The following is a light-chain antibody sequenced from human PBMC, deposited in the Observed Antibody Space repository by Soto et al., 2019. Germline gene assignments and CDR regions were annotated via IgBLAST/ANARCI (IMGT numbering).Light chain of an antibody. CDR1: SSDVGGYNF. CDR2: EVT. J-gene: IGLJ2*01. V-gene: IGLV2-8*01. CDR3: SSYAGNHSPAVV. Sequence: QSVLTQPPSASGSPGQSVTISCTGTSSDVGGYNFVSWYQQHPGKAPKLMIYEVTKRPSGVPDRFSGSKSGNTASLTVSGLQAEDEADYYCSSYAGNHSPAVVFGGGTKLTVL.